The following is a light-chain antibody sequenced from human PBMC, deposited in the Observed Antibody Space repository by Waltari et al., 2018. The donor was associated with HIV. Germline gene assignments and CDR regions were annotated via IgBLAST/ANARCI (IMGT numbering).Light chain of an antibody. Sequence: DIQMTQSPSTLSASVGDRVTITCRASQSIRSWLAWYQQKPGKAPKLLIYKASSLESGVPSRFSGSESGTELTLTISSLQPDDFATYSCQQYNSYWTFGQGTKVEIK. CDR3: QQYNSYWT. CDR1: QSIRSW. J-gene: IGKJ1*01. V-gene: IGKV1-5*03. CDR2: KAS.